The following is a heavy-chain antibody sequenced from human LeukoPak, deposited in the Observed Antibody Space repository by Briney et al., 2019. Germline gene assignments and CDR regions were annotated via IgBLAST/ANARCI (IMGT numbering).Heavy chain of an antibody. CDR3: ARVIRAAPGKGYFDY. CDR2: IKKDGSEK. J-gene: IGHJ4*02. CDR1: GFTFSNYW. Sequence: PGGSLRLSCAASGFTFSNYWMTWVRQAPGKGLEWVANIKKDGSEKYYVDSVKGRFTISRDSSKNTLYLQMNSLRAEDTAIYYCARVIRAAPGKGYFDYWGQGTLVTVSS. D-gene: IGHD6-13*01. V-gene: IGHV3-7*03.